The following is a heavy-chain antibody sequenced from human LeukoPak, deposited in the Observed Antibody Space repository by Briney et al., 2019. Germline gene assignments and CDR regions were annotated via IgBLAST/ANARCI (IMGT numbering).Heavy chain of an antibody. J-gene: IGHJ4*02. CDR3: ARLGWGYYDPLGVDY. CDR1: GYSISSGYY. CDR2: IYHSGST. Sequence: SETLSLTCAVSGYSISSGYYWGWIRQPPGKGLEWIGSIYHSGSTYYNPSLKSRVTISVDTSKNQFSLKLSSVTAADTAVYYCARLGWGYYDPLGVDYWGQGTLVTVSS. V-gene: IGHV4-38-2*01. D-gene: IGHD3-3*01.